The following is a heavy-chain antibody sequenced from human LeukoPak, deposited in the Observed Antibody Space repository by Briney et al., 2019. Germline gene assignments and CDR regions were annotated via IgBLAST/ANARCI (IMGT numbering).Heavy chain of an antibody. Sequence: ASVKVSCKASEYTFTNYDINWVRQATGQGLEWMGWINPNSGNTGYTQKFQGRVTMTRNTSLNTAFMELISLESEDTAIYYCARSLGTYWGKDFLNWFDPWGQGTLVTVSS. CDR1: EYTFTNYD. J-gene: IGHJ5*02. V-gene: IGHV1-8*01. CDR2: INPNSGNT. CDR3: ARSLGTYWGKDFLNWFDP. D-gene: IGHD3-16*01.